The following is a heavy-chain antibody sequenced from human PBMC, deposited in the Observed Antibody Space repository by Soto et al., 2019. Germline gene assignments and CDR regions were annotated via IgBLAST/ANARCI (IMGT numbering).Heavy chain of an antibody. CDR1: GYTFTSYY. Sequence: QVQLVQSGAEVKKPGASVKVSCKASGYTFTSYYMHWVRQAPGQGLEWMGIINPSGGSTSYAQKFKGRVTMTRDTSTRTVYMELSSLRSEDTAVYYCARVYPSDTRYGYVGNNWFDPWGQGTLVTVSS. V-gene: IGHV1-46*03. CDR3: ARVYPSDTRYGYVGNNWFDP. J-gene: IGHJ5*02. CDR2: INPSGGST. D-gene: IGHD5-18*01.